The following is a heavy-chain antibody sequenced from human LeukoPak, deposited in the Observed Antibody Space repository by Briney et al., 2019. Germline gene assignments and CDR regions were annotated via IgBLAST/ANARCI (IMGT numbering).Heavy chain of an antibody. CDR1: GYTFTSYG. V-gene: IGHV1-18*01. CDR3: ARSLWLGELDY. J-gene: IGHJ4*02. CDR2: ISGYNSKI. D-gene: IGHD3-10*01. Sequence: ASVKVSCKASGYTFTSYGISWVRQAPGQGLEWMGWISGYNSKINYAQKFQRRITMTTHTSTSTAYMELSSLRSDDTAVYYCARSLWLGELDYWGQGTLVTVSS.